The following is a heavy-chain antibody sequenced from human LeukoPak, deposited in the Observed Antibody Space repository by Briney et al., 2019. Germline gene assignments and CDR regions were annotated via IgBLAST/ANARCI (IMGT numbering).Heavy chain of an antibody. J-gene: IGHJ3*02. CDR3: ARSITMVRGVIMLDAFDI. D-gene: IGHD3-10*01. CDR1: GGTFSSYA. V-gene: IGHV1-69*06. Sequence: SVKVSCKASGGTFSSYAISWVRQAPGQGLEWMGGIIPIFGTANYAQKFQGRVTITADKSTSTAYMELSSLRSEDTAVYYCARSITMVRGVIMLDAFDIWGQGTMVTVSS. CDR2: IIPIFGTA.